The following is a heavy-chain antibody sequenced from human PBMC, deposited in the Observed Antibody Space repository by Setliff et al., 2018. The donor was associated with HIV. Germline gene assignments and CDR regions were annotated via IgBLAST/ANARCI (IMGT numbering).Heavy chain of an antibody. D-gene: IGHD6-19*01. CDR2: IYYSGST. V-gene: IGHV4-31*03. CDR3: ASRAVAAFDY. CDR1: GGSISSGGYY. Sequence: PSETLSLTCIVFGGSISSGGYYWSWIRQHPGKGLEWIGYIYYSGSTYYNPSLKSRLTISLDTSKNQFSLKLSSVTAADTAVYYCASRAVAAFDYWGRGTLVTVS. J-gene: IGHJ4*02.